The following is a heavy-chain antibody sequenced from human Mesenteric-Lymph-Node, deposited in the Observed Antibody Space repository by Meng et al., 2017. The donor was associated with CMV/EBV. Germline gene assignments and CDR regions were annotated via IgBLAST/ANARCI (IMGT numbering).Heavy chain of an antibody. J-gene: IGHJ5*02. CDR2: ISGSGGST. D-gene: IGHD3-22*01. CDR1: GGSVSSDR. V-gene: IGHV3-23*01. CDR3: AKTRVVVVTRFDP. Sequence: ETLSLTCTVSGGSVSSDRFYWGWIRQAPGKGLEWVSAISGSGGSTYYADSVKGRFTISRDNSKNTLYLQMNSLRAEDTAVYYCAKTRVVVVTRFDPWGQGTLVTVSS.